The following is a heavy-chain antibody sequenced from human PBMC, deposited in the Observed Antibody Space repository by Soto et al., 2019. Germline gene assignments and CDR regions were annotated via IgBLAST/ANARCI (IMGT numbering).Heavy chain of an antibody. CDR1: GASIKSRNYF. V-gene: IGHV4-39*02. Sequence: PSETLSLTCTVSGASIKSRNYFWGWIRQPPGKGLEFVGSIHSSGGTYYNPSLKSRVTVSVDLSNSHFSLSLKSLTATDTAVYYCGRLAEAATGHTDFDPWGPGTLVTVSS. D-gene: IGHD2-15*01. CDR2: IHSSGGT. CDR3: GRLAEAATGHTDFDP. J-gene: IGHJ5*02.